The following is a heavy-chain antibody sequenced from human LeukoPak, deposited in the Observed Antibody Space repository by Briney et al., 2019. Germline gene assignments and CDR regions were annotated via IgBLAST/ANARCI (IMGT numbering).Heavy chain of an antibody. CDR2: ISGSGGST. D-gene: IGHD2-2*01. V-gene: IGHV3-23*01. CDR1: GFTFSSYA. J-gene: IGHJ6*02. Sequence: GGSLRLSCAASGFTFSSYAMSWVRQAPGEGLEWVSAISGSGGSTYYADSVKGRFTISRDNSKNTLYLQMNSLRAEDTAVYYCAKEIVVVPAAKAIGYYYYGMDVWGQGTTVTVSS. CDR3: AKEIVVVPAAKAIGYYYYGMDV.